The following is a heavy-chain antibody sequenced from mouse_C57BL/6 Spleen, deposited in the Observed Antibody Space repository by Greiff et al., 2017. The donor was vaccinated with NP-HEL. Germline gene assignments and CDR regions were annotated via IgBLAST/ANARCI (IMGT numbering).Heavy chain of an antibody. CDR2: INYDGSST. V-gene: IGHV5-16*01. Sequence: EVKVVESEGGLVQPGSSMKLSCTASGFTFSDYYMAWVRQVPEKGLEWVANINYDGSSTYYLDSLKSRFIISRDNAKNILYLQMSSLKSEDTATYYCARVVAQPRWYFDVWGTGTTVTVSS. CDR3: ARVVAQPRWYFDV. D-gene: IGHD1-1*01. CDR1: GFTFSDYY. J-gene: IGHJ1*03.